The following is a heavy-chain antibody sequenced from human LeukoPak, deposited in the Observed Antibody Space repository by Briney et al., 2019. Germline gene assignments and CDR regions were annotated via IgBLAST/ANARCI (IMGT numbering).Heavy chain of an antibody. D-gene: IGHD4-23*01. Sequence: TPSETLSLTCTVSGGSISSYYWSWIRQPAGKGLEWIGRIYTSGSTNYNPSLKSRVTMSVDTSKNQFSLRLTSVTAADTAVYYCARHRLQWSLVEYWGQGSLVTVSS. CDR3: ARHRLQWSLVEY. J-gene: IGHJ4*02. CDR1: GGSISSYY. V-gene: IGHV4-4*07. CDR2: IYTSGST.